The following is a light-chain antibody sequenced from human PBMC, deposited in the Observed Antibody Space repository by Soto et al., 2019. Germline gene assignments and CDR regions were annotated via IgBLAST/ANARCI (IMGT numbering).Light chain of an antibody. CDR3: HSYYRSLSGLVL. CDR1: SSNIGAGYD. Sequence: QSVLTQPPSVSGAPGQRVTISCTGSSSNIGAGYDVHWYQQLPGTAPKLLIYGNSNRPSGVPDRFSGSKSGTSASLAITGLQAEDEADYYCHSYYRSLSGLVLFGGGTQLTVL. V-gene: IGLV1-40*01. J-gene: IGLJ2*01. CDR2: GNS.